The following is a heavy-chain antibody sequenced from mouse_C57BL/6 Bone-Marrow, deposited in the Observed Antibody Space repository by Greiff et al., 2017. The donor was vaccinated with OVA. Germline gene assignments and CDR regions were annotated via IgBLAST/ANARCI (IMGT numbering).Heavy chain of an antibody. J-gene: IGHJ2*01. Sequence: EVKLMESGEGLVKPGGSLKLSCAASGFTFSSYAMSWVRQTPEKRLEWVAYISSGGDYIYYADTVKGRFTISRDNARNTLYLQMSRLKSEDTAMYYCTREDYGVDDWGQGTTLTVSS. CDR1: GFTFSSYA. V-gene: IGHV5-9-1*02. CDR2: ISSGGDYI. D-gene: IGHD1-1*01. CDR3: TREDYGVDD.